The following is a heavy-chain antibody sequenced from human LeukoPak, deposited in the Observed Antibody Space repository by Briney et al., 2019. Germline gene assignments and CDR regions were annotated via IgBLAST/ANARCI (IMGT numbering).Heavy chain of an antibody. CDR1: GFTFSSYG. D-gene: IGHD2-15*01. Sequence: GRSLRLSCAASGFTFSSYGMHWVRQAPGKGLEWVAVISYDGSNKYYADSVKGRFTISRDNPKNTLYLQMNSLRAEDTAVYYCAKDIRYCSGGSCPADAFDIWGQGTMVTVSS. V-gene: IGHV3-30*18. J-gene: IGHJ3*02. CDR2: ISYDGSNK. CDR3: AKDIRYCSGGSCPADAFDI.